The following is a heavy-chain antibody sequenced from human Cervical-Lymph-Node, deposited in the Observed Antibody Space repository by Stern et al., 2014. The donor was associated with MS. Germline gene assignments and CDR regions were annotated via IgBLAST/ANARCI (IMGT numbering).Heavy chain of an antibody. CDR1: GFTFSNYW. CDR2: IKTDGSEK. J-gene: IGHJ5*02. CDR3: ARAVRELGT. Sequence: EMQLVESGGGLVQPGESLRLSCAVSGFTFSNYWMTWVRQAPGKGLEWVASIKTDGSEKSYVASVKGRFTISRDTAKKQVYLAMNRLRAEDTAVYYCARAVRELGTWGQGTLVTVSS. D-gene: IGHD1-7*01. V-gene: IGHV3-7*01.